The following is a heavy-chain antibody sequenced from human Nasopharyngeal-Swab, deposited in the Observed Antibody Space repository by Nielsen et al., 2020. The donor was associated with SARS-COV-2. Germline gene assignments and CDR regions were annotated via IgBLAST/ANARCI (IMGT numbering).Heavy chain of an antibody. CDR2: IYYSGST. J-gene: IGHJ4*02. Sequence: SETLSLTCTVSGGSISSSSHYWVWIRQPPGKGLEWIGSIYYSGSTYYNPSLKSRVTISVDTSKNQFSLKLSSVTAADTAVYYCARGGIAAAGDYFDYWGQGTLVTVSS. D-gene: IGHD6-13*01. V-gene: IGHV4-39*07. CDR3: ARGGIAAAGDYFDY. CDR1: GGSISSSSHY.